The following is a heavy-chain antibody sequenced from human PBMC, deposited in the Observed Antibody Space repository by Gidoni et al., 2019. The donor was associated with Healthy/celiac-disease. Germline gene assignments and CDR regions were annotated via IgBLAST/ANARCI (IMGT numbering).Heavy chain of an antibody. Sequence: EVQLLESGGGLVQPGGSLRLPCAASGFTFSSYAMSWVRQAPGKGLEWVSAISGSGGSTYYADSVKGRFTISRDNSKNTLYLQMNSLRAEDTAVYYCAKGSEWCGEPWGFDYWGQGTLVTVSS. CDR2: ISGSGGST. D-gene: IGHD3-10*01. CDR1: GFTFSSYA. CDR3: AKGSEWCGEPWGFDY. V-gene: IGHV3-23*01. J-gene: IGHJ4*02.